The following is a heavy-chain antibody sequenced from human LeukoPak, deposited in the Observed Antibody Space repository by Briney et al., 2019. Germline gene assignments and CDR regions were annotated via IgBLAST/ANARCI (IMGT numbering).Heavy chain of an antibody. CDR3: AKDSSRSGWYAYFDY. V-gene: IGHV3-23*01. D-gene: IGHD6-19*01. J-gene: IGHJ4*02. Sequence: GGPLRLSCAASGFTFSSYAMSWVRQAPGKGLEWVSAISGSGGSTYYADSVKGRFTISRDNSKNTLYLQMNSLRGEDTAVYHCAKDSSRSGWYAYFDYWGQGTLVTVSS. CDR2: ISGSGGST. CDR1: GFTFSSYA.